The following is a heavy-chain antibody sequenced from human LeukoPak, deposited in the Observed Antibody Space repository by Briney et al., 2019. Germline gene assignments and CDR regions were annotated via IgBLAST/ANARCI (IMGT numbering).Heavy chain of an antibody. CDR1: GYSFADYY. CDR3: ARWGMTYYYDSSGYAPFDY. CDR2: INPSGGST. J-gene: IGHJ4*02. V-gene: IGHV1-46*01. Sequence: ASVKVSCKASGYSFADYYMHWVRQAPGQGLEWMGIINPSGGSTSYAQKFQGRVTMTRDMSTSTVYMELSSLRSEDTAVYYCARWGMTYYYDSSGYAPFDYWGQGTLVTVSS. D-gene: IGHD3-22*01.